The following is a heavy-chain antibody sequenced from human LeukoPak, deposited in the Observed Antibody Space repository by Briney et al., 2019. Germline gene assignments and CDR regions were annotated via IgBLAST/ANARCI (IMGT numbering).Heavy chain of an antibody. CDR3: ARDRLELRFYYYMDV. V-gene: IGHV3-66*02. CDR1: GFTVSGNY. Sequence: GGSLRLSCAASGFTVSGNYMSWVRQAPGKGLEWVSVIYSGGSTYYADSVKGRFTISRDNSKNTLYLQMNSLRAEDTAVYYCARDRLELRFYYYMDVWGKGTTVTVSS. J-gene: IGHJ6*03. D-gene: IGHD1-7*01. CDR2: IYSGGST.